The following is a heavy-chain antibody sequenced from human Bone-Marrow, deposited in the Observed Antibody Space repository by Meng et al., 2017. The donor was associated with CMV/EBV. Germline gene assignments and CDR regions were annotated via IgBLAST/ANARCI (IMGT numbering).Heavy chain of an antibody. CDR1: GFTFSSYA. V-gene: IGHV3-23*03. CDR2: IYSGGSST. Sequence: GGSLRLSCAASGFTFSSYAMSWVRQAPGKGLEWVSVIYSGGSSTYYADSVKGRFTISRDNSKNTLYLQMNSLRAEDTAVYYCAKLGIPAASIDLFDYWGQGTLVTVSS. CDR3: AKLGIPAASIDLFDY. J-gene: IGHJ4*02. D-gene: IGHD2-2*01.